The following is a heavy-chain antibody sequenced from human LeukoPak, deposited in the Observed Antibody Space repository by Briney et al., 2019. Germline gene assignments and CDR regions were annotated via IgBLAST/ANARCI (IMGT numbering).Heavy chain of an antibody. CDR2: INQDGSEI. CDR3: ARGSWPFDY. D-gene: IGHD2-15*01. CDR1: GFTFSRCW. Sequence: GGSLRLSCVASGFTFSRCWMSWVRQAPGKGLEWVANINQDGSEIYYVDSVKGRFTISRDDAKNSLYLQMNSLRAEDMAVYYCARGSWPFDYWGQGTLVTVSS. V-gene: IGHV3-7*04. J-gene: IGHJ4*02.